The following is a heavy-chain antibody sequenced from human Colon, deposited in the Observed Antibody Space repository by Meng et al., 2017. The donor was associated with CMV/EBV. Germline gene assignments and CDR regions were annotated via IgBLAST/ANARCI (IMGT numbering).Heavy chain of an antibody. CDR3: VRSSGWSLFDY. D-gene: IGHD6-19*01. J-gene: IGHJ4*02. V-gene: IGHV1-2*02. CDR1: GYTFSDYY. CDR2: IRSDGSAT. Sequence: QVQLRQSGAGVKEPGASVKVSCKTSGYTFSDYYMHWVRQAPGQGFEWMGWIRSDGSATNYAQKFRGRVTMTRDASVSTAYMELSGLTSDDTAVYFCVRSSGWSLFDYWGPGALVTVAS.